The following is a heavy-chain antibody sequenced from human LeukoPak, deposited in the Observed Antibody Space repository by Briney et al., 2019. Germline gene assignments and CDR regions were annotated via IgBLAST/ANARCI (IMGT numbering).Heavy chain of an antibody. J-gene: IGHJ1*01. Sequence: GGSLRLSCAASGFSVSGTHMTWVRQAPGKGLEWVSAMYTGGTTYYADSVSGRFTIFRDNAKNTLYLQMNSLRPEDTAVYYCAKDEATSGGGLAAWGQGTLVIVSS. D-gene: IGHD3-16*01. CDR2: MYTGGTT. CDR3: AKDEATSGGGLAA. CDR1: GFSVSGTH. V-gene: IGHV3-53*01.